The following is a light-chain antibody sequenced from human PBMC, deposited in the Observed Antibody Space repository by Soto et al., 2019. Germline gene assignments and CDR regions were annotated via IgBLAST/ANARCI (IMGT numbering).Light chain of an antibody. CDR3: QSWATGIPV. J-gene: IGLJ3*02. Sequence: QPVLTQSPTASASLGVSVRLTCTLTSGYSTYAITWHQHQPEKGPRYLMKLNSDGSHIKGDGIPDRFSGSSFGAERYLTISSLRSEDEADYYCQSWATGIPVFGGGTKLTVL. CDR1: SGYSTYA. V-gene: IGLV4-69*01. CDR2: LNSDGSH.